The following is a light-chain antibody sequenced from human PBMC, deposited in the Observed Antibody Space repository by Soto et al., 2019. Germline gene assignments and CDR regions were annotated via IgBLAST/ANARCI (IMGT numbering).Light chain of an antibody. CDR1: SSDIGGYNA. Sequence: ALTQPASVSGSPGQTITISCTGTSSDIGGYNAVSWYQHHPGKAPKLIIYEVTHRPAGISDRFSASKSGNTASLTISGLQAEDEADYYCNSFRVNHLYVFGTGTKVTVL. CDR3: NSFRVNHLYV. J-gene: IGLJ1*01. V-gene: IGLV2-14*01. CDR2: EVT.